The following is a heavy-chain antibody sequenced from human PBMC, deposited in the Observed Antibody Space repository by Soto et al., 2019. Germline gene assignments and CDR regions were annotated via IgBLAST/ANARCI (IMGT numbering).Heavy chain of an antibody. CDR2: IWYDGSNK. J-gene: IGHJ3*02. D-gene: IGHD4-17*01. CDR1: GFTFSSYG. CDR3: ARVDDYGDYGVAFDI. V-gene: IGHV3-33*01. Sequence: QVQLVESGGGVVPPGRSLRLSCAASGFTFSSYGMHWVRQAPGKGLEWVAVIWYDGSNKYYADSVKGRFTISRDNSKNTLYLQMNSLRAEDTAVYYCARVDDYGDYGVAFDIWGQGTMVTVSS.